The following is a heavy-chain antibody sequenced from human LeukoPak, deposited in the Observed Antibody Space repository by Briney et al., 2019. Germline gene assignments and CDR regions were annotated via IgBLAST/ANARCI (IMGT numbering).Heavy chain of an antibody. D-gene: IGHD3-10*01. V-gene: IGHV1-46*01. CDR1: GYTFTSYY. CDR2: SDPSGGST. Sequence: ASVKVSCKASGYTFTSYYMHWVRQAPGQGLEWMGRSDPSGGSTRYAQKFQGRVTMTRDTSTSTVYMELSSLRSEDTAVYFCARGYGSGEQFHFDFWGQGTLVTVSS. J-gene: IGHJ4*02. CDR3: ARGYGSGEQFHFDF.